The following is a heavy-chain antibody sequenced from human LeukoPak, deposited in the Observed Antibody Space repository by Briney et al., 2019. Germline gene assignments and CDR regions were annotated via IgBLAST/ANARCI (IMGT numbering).Heavy chain of an antibody. V-gene: IGHV3-7*01. CDR3: ARINYGSGTYSDY. CDR1: GFTFSDHY. CDR2: IKQDGSEK. D-gene: IGHD3-10*01. Sequence: GGSLRLSCAASGFTFSDHYMDWVRQAPGKGLEWVANIKQDGSEKYYVDSVKGRFTISRDNAKNSLYLQMNSLRAEDTAVYYCARINYGSGTYSDYWGQGTLVTVSS. J-gene: IGHJ4*02.